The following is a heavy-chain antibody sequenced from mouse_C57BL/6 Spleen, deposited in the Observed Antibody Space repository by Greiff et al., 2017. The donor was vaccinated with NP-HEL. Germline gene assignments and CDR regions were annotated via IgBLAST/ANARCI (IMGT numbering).Heavy chain of an antibody. CDR1: GFTFTSYT. D-gene: IGHD2-1*01. CDR2: INPSSGYT. V-gene: IGHV1-4*01. Sequence: QVQLQQSGAELARPGASVKMSCKASGFTFTSYTMHWVKQRPGQGLEWIGYINPSSGYTKYNQKFKDKATLTADKSSSTAYMQLSRLTSEDSAVYCCAREGVTYFDYWGQGTTLTVSS. CDR3: AREGVTYFDY. J-gene: IGHJ2*01.